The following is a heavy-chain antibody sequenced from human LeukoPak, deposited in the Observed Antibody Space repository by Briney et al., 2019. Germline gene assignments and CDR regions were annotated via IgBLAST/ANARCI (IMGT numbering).Heavy chain of an antibody. CDR1: GGSFRGYY. CDR3: ARGLGNWNYSDWFDP. Sequence: SETLSLTCAVYGGSFRGYYWSWIRQPPGKGLEWIGEINHSGSTNYNPSLKSRVTISVDTSKNQFSLKLSSVTAADTAVYYCARGLGNWNYSDWFDPWGQGTLVTVSS. J-gene: IGHJ5*02. V-gene: IGHV4-34*01. D-gene: IGHD1-7*01. CDR2: INHSGST.